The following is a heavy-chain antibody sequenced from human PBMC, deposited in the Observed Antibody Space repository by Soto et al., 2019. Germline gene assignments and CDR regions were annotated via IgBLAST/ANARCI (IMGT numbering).Heavy chain of an antibody. CDR1: GYTFTSYG. V-gene: IGHV1-18*04. CDR3: ATDRSGKWAAAGTVDY. CDR2: ISAYNGNT. D-gene: IGHD6-13*01. J-gene: IGHJ4*02. Sequence: EASVKVSCKASGYTFTSYGISWVRQAPGQGLEWMGWISAYNGNTNYAQKLQGRVTMTTDTSTSTAYMELRSLRSDDTAVYYCATDRSGKWAAAGTVDYWGQGTLVTVYS.